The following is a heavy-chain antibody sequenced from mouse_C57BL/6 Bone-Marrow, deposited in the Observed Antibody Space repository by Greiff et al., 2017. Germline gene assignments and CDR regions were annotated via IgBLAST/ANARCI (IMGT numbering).Heavy chain of an antibody. CDR1: GFTFSSYG. CDR3: ARQRCFFDY. V-gene: IGHV5-6*02. CDR2: ISSGGSYT. J-gene: IGHJ2*01. Sequence: DVKLVESGGDLVKPGGSLKLSCAASGFTFSSYGMSWVRQTPDKRLEWVATISSGGSYTYYPDSVKGRFTISRDNAKNTLYLQMSGLKSEDTAMXYCARQRCFFDYWGQGTTLTVSS.